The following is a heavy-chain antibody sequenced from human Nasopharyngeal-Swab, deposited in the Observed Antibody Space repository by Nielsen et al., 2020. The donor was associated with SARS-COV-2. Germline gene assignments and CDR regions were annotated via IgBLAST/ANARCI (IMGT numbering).Heavy chain of an antibody. V-gene: IGHV1-8*01. CDR1: GYTFTRYY. J-gene: IGHJ4*02. D-gene: IGHD3-22*01. Sequence: ASVKVSCKASGYTFTRYYINWVRQATGQGLEWMGWMNPNSGNSGYTQKFQGRVTMTKNTSMSTVYMELSSLRSEDTAVYYCARRGSGYKAFPFDYWGQGTLVTVSS. CDR3: ARRGSGYKAFPFDY. CDR2: MNPNSGNS.